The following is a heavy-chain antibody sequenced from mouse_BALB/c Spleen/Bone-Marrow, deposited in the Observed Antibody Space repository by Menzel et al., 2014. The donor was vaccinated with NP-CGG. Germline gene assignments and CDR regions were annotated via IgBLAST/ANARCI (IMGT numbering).Heavy chain of an antibody. V-gene: IGHV1S5*01. CDR3: ARFDGYDVGFAY. CDR1: GYTFTSYW. J-gene: IGHJ3*01. Sequence: QVQLQQSGSELVRPGASVKLSCKASGYTFTSYWMHWVKQRPGQGLEWIGNIYPGSGTAKYDEKFKNKATLTVDTSSSTAYMQLSSLTSEDSAVYYCARFDGYDVGFAYWGQGTPVTVS. D-gene: IGHD2-2*01. CDR2: IYPGSGTA.